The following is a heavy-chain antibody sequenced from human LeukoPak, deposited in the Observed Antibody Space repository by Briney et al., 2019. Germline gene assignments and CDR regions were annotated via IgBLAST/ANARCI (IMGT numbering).Heavy chain of an antibody. CDR3: AKDGGSCSSVSCYKYYYGLDV. CDR2: ISWNSANI. CDR1: GFTFDDYA. D-gene: IGHD2-2*02. J-gene: IGHJ6*02. V-gene: IGHV3-9*01. Sequence: GGSLRLSCAASGFTFDDYAMHWVRQAPGKGLEWVSGISWNSANIDYADSVKGRFTISRDNAKNSLYLQMNSLRAEDTALYYCAKDGGSCSSVSCYKYYYGLDVWGLGTTVTVSS.